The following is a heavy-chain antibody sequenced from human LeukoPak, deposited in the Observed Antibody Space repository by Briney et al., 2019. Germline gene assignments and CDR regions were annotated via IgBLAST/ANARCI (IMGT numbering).Heavy chain of an antibody. V-gene: IGHV3-33*01. CDR3: ARGQGTSTTAPKRKGRFDP. CDR2: IWYDGSNK. CDR1: GFTFSNHG. Sequence: PGGSLRLSCAASGFTFSNHGMHWVRQAPGKGLEWVALIWYDGSNKEYAESVKGRFTISRDNSKNTLYLQMNSLRDEDTAVYYCARGQGTSTTAPKRKGRFDPWGQGTLVTVSS. J-gene: IGHJ5*02. D-gene: IGHD1-1*01.